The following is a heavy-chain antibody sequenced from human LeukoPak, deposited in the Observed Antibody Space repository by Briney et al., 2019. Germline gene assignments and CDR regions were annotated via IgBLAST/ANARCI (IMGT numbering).Heavy chain of an antibody. V-gene: IGHV4-59*08. CDR3: ARHEGVYYYGSGMDV. J-gene: IGHJ6*02. CDR1: GGSISSYY. CDR2: IYYSGST. D-gene: IGHD3-10*01. Sequence: SETLSLTCTVSGGSISSYYWSWIRQPPGKGLEWIGYIYYSGSTNYNPSLKSRVTISVDTSKNQFSLKLSSVTAADTAVYYCARHEGVYYYGSGMDVWGQGTTVTVSS.